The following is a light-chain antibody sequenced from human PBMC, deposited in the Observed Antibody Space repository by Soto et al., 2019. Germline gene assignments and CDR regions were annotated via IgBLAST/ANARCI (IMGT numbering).Light chain of an antibody. V-gene: IGLV1-40*01. CDR3: QSYDSSLSGHVV. CDR2: GNS. CDR1: SSNIRAGYD. Sequence: QSVLTQPPSVSGAPGQRVTISCTGSSSNIRAGYDVHWYQQLPGSAPKLLIYGNSNRPSGVPDRFSGSKSGTSASLAITGLQAADEADYYCQSYDSSLSGHVVFGGGTKLTVL. J-gene: IGLJ2*01.